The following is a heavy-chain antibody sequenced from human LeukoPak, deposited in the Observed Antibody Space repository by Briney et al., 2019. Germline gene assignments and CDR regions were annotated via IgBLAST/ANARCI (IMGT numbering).Heavy chain of an antibody. CDR1: GGSISSYY. Sequence: SETLSLTCTVSGGSISSYYWSWIRQPPGKGLEWIGYIYASGSTNYNPSLKSRVTISVDTSKNQFSLKLSSVTAADTAVYYCARLATTGTAKHYYYYYMDVWGKGTTVTVSS. CDR2: IYASGST. V-gene: IGHV4-4*09. D-gene: IGHD1-1*01. J-gene: IGHJ6*03. CDR3: ARLATTGTAKHYYYYYMDV.